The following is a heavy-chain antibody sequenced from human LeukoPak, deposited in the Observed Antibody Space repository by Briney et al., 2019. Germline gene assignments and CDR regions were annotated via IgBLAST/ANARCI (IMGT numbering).Heavy chain of an antibody. CDR2: IYTSGST. CDR1: GGSISSGSYY. J-gene: IGHJ4*02. Sequence: SETLSLTCTVSGGSISSGSYYWSWIRQPAGKGLEWIGRIYTSGSTNYNPSLKSRVTISVDTSKNQFSLKLSSVTAADTAVYYCARELRFLEWFDYWGQGTLVTVSS. CDR3: ARELRFLEWFDY. V-gene: IGHV4-61*02. D-gene: IGHD3-3*01.